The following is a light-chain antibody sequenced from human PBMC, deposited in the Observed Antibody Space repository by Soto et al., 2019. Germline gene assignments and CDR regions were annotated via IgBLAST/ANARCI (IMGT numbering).Light chain of an antibody. CDR3: QKYNTAPFT. J-gene: IGKJ3*01. V-gene: IGKV1-27*01. CDR1: QAISNY. Sequence: DLQINQSPSSLSSSVGDRGTINCRASQAISNYLAWYQQKPGKVPKVLIYGASTLQAGVPSRFSGSGSGTDFTLTISSLQPEDVATYYCQKYNTAPFTFGPGTKVEIK. CDR2: GAS.